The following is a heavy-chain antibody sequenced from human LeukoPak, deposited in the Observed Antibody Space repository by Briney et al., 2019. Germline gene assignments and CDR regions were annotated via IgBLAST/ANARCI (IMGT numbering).Heavy chain of an antibody. CDR3: ARDEEMATITGYGMDV. D-gene: IGHD5-24*01. CDR1: RFSFSTYA. V-gene: IGHV3-30-3*01. J-gene: IGHJ6*02. Sequence: GGSLRLSCAASRFSFSTYAMHWVRQAPGKGLEWVALISYDGTNKYYADSVKGRFTISRDNSKNTLYLQMNSLRADDTALYYCARDEEMATITGYGMDVWGQGTTVTVSS. CDR2: ISYDGTNK.